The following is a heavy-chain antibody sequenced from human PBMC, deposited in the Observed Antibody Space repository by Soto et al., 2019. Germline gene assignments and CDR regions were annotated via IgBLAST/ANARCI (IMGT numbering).Heavy chain of an antibody. J-gene: IGHJ6*03. V-gene: IGHV3-23*01. D-gene: IGHD3-9*01. CDR3: TRDSCTYGILTGNRYYYYYMDV. CDR2: VSATAGTT. CDR1: GFXFSSYA. Sequence: GGSLRLSCAASGFXFSSYAMSWVRQAPGKGLEWVSPVSATAGTTYYTDSLKGRFTISRDNSRNTVYMQMNSLKTEDTAVFYCTRDSCTYGILTGNRYYYYYMDVWGKGTTVTVSS.